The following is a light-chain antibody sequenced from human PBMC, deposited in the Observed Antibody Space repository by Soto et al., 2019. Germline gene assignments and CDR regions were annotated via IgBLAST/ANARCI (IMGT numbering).Light chain of an antibody. CDR2: EGT. CDR1: SRDIGSYNL. CDR3: CSYAGFSTVV. Sequence: QSALTQPASVSGSPGQSITISCTGTSRDIGSYNLVSWYQQHPGKAPKLMIYEGTKRPSGVSNCFSASKSGNTASLTSAGLQAVDEADYYCCSYAGFSTVVFGTGTKLTVL. J-gene: IGLJ1*01. V-gene: IGLV2-23*03.